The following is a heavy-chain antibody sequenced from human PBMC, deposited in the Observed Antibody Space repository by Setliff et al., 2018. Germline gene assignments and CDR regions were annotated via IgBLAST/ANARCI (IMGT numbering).Heavy chain of an antibody. D-gene: IGHD3-22*01. J-gene: IGHJ4*02. CDR2: MYYSEIT. CDR3: AKEGYYDHFGYYHYYFDF. CDR1: GGSISTHY. V-gene: IGHV4-59*08. Sequence: SETLSLTCTVSGGSISTHYWSWIRQPPGKGLEWVGYMYYSEITKYNPSLESRVTISVDTSKNQFSLRLSSVTAADTAVYYCAKEGYYDHFGYYHYYFDFWGQGTLVTVSS.